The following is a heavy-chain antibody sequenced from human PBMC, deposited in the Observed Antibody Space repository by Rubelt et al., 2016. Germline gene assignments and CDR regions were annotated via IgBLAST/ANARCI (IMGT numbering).Heavy chain of an antibody. D-gene: IGHD2-21*02. CDR1: SYA. Sequence: SYAMHWVRQAPGKGLEWVAVISYDGSNKYYADSVKGRFTISRDNAKNSVYLQMNSLRDEDTAVYYCARDRLELAYCGGDCSELGDYWGQGTLVTVSS. V-gene: IGHV3-30*04. CDR3: ARDRLELAYCGGDCSELGDY. CDR2: ISYDGSNK. J-gene: IGHJ4*02.